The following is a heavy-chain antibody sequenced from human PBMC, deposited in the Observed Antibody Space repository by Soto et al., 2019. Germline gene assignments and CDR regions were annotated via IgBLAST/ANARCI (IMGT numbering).Heavy chain of an antibody. D-gene: IGHD2-15*01. CDR3: ASPNCSGGSCYSPYDAFDI. CDR1: GGTFSSYT. J-gene: IGHJ3*02. V-gene: IGHV1-69*02. Sequence: SVKVSCKASGGTFSSYTISWVRQAPGQGLEWMGRIIPILGIANYAQKFQGRVTITADKSTSTAYMELSSLRSEDTAVYYCASPNCSGGSCYSPYDAFDIWGQGTMVTVSS. CDR2: IIPILGIA.